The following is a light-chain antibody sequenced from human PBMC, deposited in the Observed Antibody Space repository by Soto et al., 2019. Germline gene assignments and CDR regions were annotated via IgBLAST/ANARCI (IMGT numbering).Light chain of an antibody. CDR3: ETWDSNTRL. V-gene: IGLV4-60*03. J-gene: IGLJ3*02. CDR1: SGHSSNI. Sequence: QLVLTQSSSASASLGSSVKLTCTLSSGHSSNIVAWHQQQPGQAPRYLMKLEGSGNYNKGSGVSDRFSGSSSGADRHLTISNLQSEDEADYYCETWDSNTRLFGGGTKLTVL. CDR2: LEGSGNY.